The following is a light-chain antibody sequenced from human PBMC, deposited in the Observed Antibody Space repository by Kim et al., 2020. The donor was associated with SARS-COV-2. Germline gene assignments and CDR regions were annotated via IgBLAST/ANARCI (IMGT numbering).Light chain of an antibody. CDR3: QSYDSATVV. Sequence: NHVQWYQQRPGSAPTNVIYQDNLRPSGVPDRFSGSIDSSSNSASLTISGLKTEDEAVYYCQSYDSATVVFGEGTQLTVL. CDR2: QDN. CDR1: NH. V-gene: IGLV6-57*02. J-gene: IGLJ2*01.